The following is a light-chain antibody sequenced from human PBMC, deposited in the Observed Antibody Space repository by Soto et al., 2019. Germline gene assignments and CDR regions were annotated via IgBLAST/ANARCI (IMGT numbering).Light chain of an antibody. CDR2: KGT. CDR1: SSDVGAYNS. V-gene: IGLV2-23*01. CDR3: CSSAPESTYV. Sequence: LAQPASVSGSPGQSITISCTGTSSDVGAYNSVSWYQQHPHKAPQVIIYKGTQRPSGVSNRFSGSTSGNAASLTISGLQADDEADYFCCSSAPESTYVFGSGTKVTVL. J-gene: IGLJ1*01.